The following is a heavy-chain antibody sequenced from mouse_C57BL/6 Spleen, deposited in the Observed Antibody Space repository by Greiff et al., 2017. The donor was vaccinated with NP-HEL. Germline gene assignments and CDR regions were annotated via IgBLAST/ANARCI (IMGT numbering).Heavy chain of an antibody. CDR2: ITHSGET. V-gene: IGHV12-3*01. J-gene: IGHJ3*01. CDR3: AGDQLPFAY. Sequence: VQLQESGPGLVKPSQSLFLTCSITSFPITSGYYWIWIRQSPGKPLERMGYITHSGETFYNPSLQSPISITRETSKNQFFLQLNSVTTEDTAMYYCAGDQLPFAYWGQGTLVTVSA. CDR1: SFPITSGYY. D-gene: IGHD1-1*01.